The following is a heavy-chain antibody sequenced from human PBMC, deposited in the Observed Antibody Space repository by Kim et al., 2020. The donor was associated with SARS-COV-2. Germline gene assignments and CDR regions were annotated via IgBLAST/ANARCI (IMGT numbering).Heavy chain of an antibody. CDR1: GYTFTGYY. CDR3: AREGLSPYSSSSSPGLDY. D-gene: IGHD6-6*01. V-gene: IGHV1-2*02. Sequence: ASVKVSCKASGYTFTGYYMHWVRQAPGQGLEWMGWINPNSGGTNYAQKFQGRVTMTRDTSISTAYMELSRLRSDDTAVYYCAREGLSPYSSSSSPGLDYWGQGTLVTVSS. J-gene: IGHJ4*02. CDR2: INPNSGGT.